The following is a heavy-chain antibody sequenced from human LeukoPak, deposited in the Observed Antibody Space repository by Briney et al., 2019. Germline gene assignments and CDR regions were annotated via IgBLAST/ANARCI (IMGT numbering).Heavy chain of an antibody. Sequence: GESLRLSCAASGSIFKKYWMNWVRQVPGKGLECLANIKEDGSETYYADSVKGRFTISRDNPKNLLFLQMTSLSAEDTAVYHCAREKQTNPVGYYGMDVWGQGTTVTVSS. J-gene: IGHJ6*02. V-gene: IGHV3-7*01. CDR2: IKEDGSET. CDR1: GSIFKKYW. D-gene: IGHD1-26*01. CDR3: AREKQTNPVGYYGMDV.